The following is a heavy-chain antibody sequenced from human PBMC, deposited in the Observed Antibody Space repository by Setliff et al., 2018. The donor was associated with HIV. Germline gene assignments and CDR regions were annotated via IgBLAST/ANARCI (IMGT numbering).Heavy chain of an antibody. J-gene: IGHJ5*02. D-gene: IGHD5-12*01. V-gene: IGHV1-2*06. CDR2: INPKSGVA. Sequence: ASVKVSCKASGYTFTDFYIHWVRQAPGQGLEWIGRINPKSGVADYLKKFQGRGTMTTDTSTNTAHMELIRPRFDDTAVYYCARDHFLVAMTRNWFDPWGQGTLVTVSS. CDR3: ARDHFLVAMTRNWFDP. CDR1: GYTFTDFY.